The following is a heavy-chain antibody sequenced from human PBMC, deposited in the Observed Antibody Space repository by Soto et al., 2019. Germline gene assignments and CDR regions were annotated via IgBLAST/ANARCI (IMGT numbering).Heavy chain of an antibody. CDR1: GFTSSSYS. V-gene: IGHV3-48*02. CDR2: ISSSSSTI. D-gene: IGHD6-13*01. CDR3: ARTRPYSSSWYY. Sequence: GGSLRLSCAASGFTSSSYSMNWVRQAPGKGLEWVSYISSSSSTIYYADSVKGRFTISRDNAKNSLYLQMNSLRDEDTAVYYCARTRPYSSSWYYWGQGTLVTVSS. J-gene: IGHJ4*02.